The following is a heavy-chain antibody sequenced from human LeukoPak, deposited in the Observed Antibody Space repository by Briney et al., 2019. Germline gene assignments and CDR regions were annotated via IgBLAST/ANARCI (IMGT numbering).Heavy chain of an antibody. D-gene: IGHD1-26*01. J-gene: IGHJ4*02. CDR3: ARDRGSTEFDY. CDR2: IKKDGSEK. Sequence: GGSLRLSCAASGFTFSSYWMSWVRQAPGKGLEWVANIKKDGSEKYYVDSVKGRFTIFRDNAKNSLYLQMNSLRAEDTAVYYCARDRGSTEFDYWGQGTLVTVSS. CDR1: GFTFSSYW. V-gene: IGHV3-7*01.